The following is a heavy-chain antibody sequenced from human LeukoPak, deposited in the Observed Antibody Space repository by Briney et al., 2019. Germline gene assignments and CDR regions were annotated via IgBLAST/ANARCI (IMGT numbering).Heavy chain of an antibody. J-gene: IGHJ3*02. CDR1: GFTFSDYY. CDR2: ISSSGSTI. Sequence: GGSLRLPCAASGFTFSDYYMSWIRQAPGKGLEWVSYISSSGSTIYYADSVKGRLTISRDNAKNSLYLQMNSLRAEDTAVYYCARRHSGYDSYAFDIWGQGTMVTVSS. V-gene: IGHV3-11*01. D-gene: IGHD5-12*01. CDR3: ARRHSGYDSYAFDI.